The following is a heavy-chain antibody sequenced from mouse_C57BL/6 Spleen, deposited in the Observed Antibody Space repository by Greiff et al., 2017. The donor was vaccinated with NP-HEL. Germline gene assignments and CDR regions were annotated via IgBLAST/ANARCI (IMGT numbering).Heavy chain of an antibody. CDR3: ARGGTGFAY. D-gene: IGHD4-1*01. CDR1: GYTFTSYW. V-gene: IGHV1-52*01. J-gene: IGHJ3*01. Sequence: VQLQESGAELVRPGSSVKLSCKASGYTFTSYWMHWVKQRPIQGLEWIGNIDPSDSETHYNQKFKDKATLTVDKSSSTAYMQLSSLTSEDSAVYYCARGGTGFAYWGQGTLVTVSA. CDR2: IDPSDSET.